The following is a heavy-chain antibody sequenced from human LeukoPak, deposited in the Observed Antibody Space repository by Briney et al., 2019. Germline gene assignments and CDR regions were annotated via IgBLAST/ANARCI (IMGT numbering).Heavy chain of an antibody. V-gene: IGHV4-59*01. Sequence: PSETLSLTCTVSGGSINSYYWTWIRQPPGKGLEWIGYIYYNGDTNYNPSLKSRVTISVDTSKNQFSLRANSVTAADTAVYYCARGLGGYTSPIDYWGQGTLVTVSS. CDR3: ARGLGGYTSPIDY. CDR2: IYYNGDT. J-gene: IGHJ4*02. D-gene: IGHD3-16*02. CDR1: GGSINSYY.